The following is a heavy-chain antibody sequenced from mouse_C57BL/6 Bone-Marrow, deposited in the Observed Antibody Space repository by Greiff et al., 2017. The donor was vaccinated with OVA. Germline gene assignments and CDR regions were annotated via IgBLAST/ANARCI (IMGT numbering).Heavy chain of an antibody. Sequence: VQLQQPGAELARPGASVKLSCKASGYTFTSYGISWVKQRPGQGLEWIGEIYPRSGNTYYNEKFKGKATLTADKSSSTAYMELRSLTSEDSAVYVCACEDYCSKAWFAYWGQGTLVTVSA. J-gene: IGHJ3*01. D-gene: IGHD6-1*01. CDR1: GYTFTSYG. CDR2: IYPRSGNT. CDR3: ACEDYCSKAWFAY. V-gene: IGHV1-81*01.